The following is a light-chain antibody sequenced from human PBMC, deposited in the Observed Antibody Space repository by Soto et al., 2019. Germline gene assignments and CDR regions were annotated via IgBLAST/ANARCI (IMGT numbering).Light chain of an antibody. CDR1: QSVSSSY. V-gene: IGKV3-20*01. Sequence: EIVLTQSPGTLSLSPGERATLSCRASQSVSSSYLAWYQQKPGQAPRLLIYGAYSRATSIPDRFSGSGSGTDFTLTIIRLEPEDFSVYYCQQYGSSYTFGQGTKLEIK. CDR2: GAY. J-gene: IGKJ2*01. CDR3: QQYGSSYT.